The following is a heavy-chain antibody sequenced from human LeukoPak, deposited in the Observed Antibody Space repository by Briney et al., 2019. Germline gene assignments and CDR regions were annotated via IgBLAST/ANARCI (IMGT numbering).Heavy chain of an antibody. Sequence: ASVKVSFTASGYTFTVYYMHWVRQAPGQGLEWMGWINPNSGGTNYAQKFQGRVTMTRDPSISTAYMELSRLRSDDTAVYYCARDRGQFYYWGQGTLVTVSS. CDR3: ARDRGQFYY. D-gene: IGHD3-10*01. CDR1: GYTFTVYY. CDR2: INPNSGGT. V-gene: IGHV1-2*02. J-gene: IGHJ4*02.